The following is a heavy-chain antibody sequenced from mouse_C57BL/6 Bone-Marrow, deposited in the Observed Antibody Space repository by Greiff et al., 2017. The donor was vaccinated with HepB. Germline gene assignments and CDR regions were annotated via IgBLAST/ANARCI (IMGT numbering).Heavy chain of an antibody. CDR2: IDPSDSET. CDR3: ARSGGTLLYGSAY. CDR1: GYTFTSYW. D-gene: IGHD2-1*01. V-gene: IGHV1-52*01. J-gene: IGHJ3*01. Sequence: QVQLQQPGAELVRPGSSVKLSCKASGYTFTSYWMHWVKQRPIQGLEWIGNIDPSDSETHYNQKFKDKATLTVDKSSSTAYMQLSSLTSEDSAVYYCARSGGTLLYGSAYWGQGSLVTVSA.